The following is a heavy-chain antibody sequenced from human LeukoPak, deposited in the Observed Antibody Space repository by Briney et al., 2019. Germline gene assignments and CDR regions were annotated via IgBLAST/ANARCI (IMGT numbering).Heavy chain of an antibody. CDR3: ARPGQGYFDS. CDR2: IYYSGRI. V-gene: IGHV4-39*01. Sequence: SETLSLTCTVSGGSISSSSYYWGWIRQPPGKGLEWIGSIYYSGRIYSNPSLKSRVTISLDTSKNQFSLKLSSVTAADTAVYYCARPGQGYFDSWGPGSPVSVSS. CDR1: GGSISSSSYY. J-gene: IGHJ4*02.